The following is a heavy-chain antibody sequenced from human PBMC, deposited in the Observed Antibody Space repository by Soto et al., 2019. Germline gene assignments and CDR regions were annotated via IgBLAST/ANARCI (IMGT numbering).Heavy chain of an antibody. Sequence: QVQLVQSGAEVQKPGASVKVSCKASGYTFTSYDINWVRQATGQGLEWMGWMNPNSGNTGYAQKFQGRVTMTRNTSISTAYMELSSLRSEDTAVYYCARHPTYYDFWSGYRSYYYYGMDVWGQGTTVTVSS. V-gene: IGHV1-8*01. D-gene: IGHD3-3*01. CDR2: MNPNSGNT. CDR3: ARHPTYYDFWSGYRSYYYYGMDV. J-gene: IGHJ6*02. CDR1: GYTFTSYD.